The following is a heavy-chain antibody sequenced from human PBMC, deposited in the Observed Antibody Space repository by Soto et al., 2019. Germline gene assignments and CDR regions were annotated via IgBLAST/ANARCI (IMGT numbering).Heavy chain of an antibody. J-gene: IGHJ6*02. Sequence: SETLSLTCSVSGGSVSSGGHYWSWIRQPPGKGLEWIAYISDTGTTNYNPSLKSRVTISLDMSKNRVSLRLDSVTAADTAVYYCATDMGSSWNYYYYGMDVWGQGTKVTVSS. CDR2: ISDTGTT. CDR1: GGSVSSGGHY. CDR3: ATDMGSSWNYYYYGMDV. D-gene: IGHD6-13*01. V-gene: IGHV4-61*08.